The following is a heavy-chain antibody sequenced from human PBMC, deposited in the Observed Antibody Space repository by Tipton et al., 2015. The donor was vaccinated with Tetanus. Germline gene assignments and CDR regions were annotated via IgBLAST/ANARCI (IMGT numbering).Heavy chain of an antibody. J-gene: IGHJ4*02. CDR3: ATTEYSSGWYN. Sequence: TLSLTCTVSGGSISSYYWSWIRQPAGKGLEWIGRIYTSGSTNYNPSLKSRVTMSLDTSKNQFSLKLSSVTAADTAVYYCATTEYSSGWYNWGQGTLVTVSS. V-gene: IGHV4-4*07. CDR1: GGSISSYY. D-gene: IGHD6-19*01. CDR2: IYTSGST.